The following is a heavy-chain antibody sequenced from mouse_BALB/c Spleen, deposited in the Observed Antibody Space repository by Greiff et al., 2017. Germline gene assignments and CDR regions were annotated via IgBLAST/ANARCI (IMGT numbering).Heavy chain of an antibody. CDR1: GFTFSDYY. Sequence: DVMLVESGGGLVKPGGSLKLSCAASGFTFSDYYMYWVRQTPEKRLEWVATISDGGSYTYYPDSVKGRFTISRDNAKNNLYLQMSSLKSEDTAMYYCARAPYGDGFAYWGQGTLVTVSA. J-gene: IGHJ3*01. D-gene: IGHD1-2*01. V-gene: IGHV5-4*02. CDR2: ISDGGSYT. CDR3: ARAPYGDGFAY.